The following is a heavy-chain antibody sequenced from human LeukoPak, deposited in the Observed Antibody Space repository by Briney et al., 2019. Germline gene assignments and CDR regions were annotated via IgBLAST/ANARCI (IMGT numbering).Heavy chain of an antibody. CDR1: GFTFSSYA. CDR3: VKDREGAHDY. Sequence: GGSLRLSCAASGFTFSSYAMHWVRQAPGKGLEWVAVISYDGSNKYYADSVKGRFTISRDNSKNTLYLQMNRLRVEDTAVYYCVKDREGAHDYWGQGTLVTVSS. CDR2: ISYDGSNK. D-gene: IGHD1-26*01. J-gene: IGHJ4*02. V-gene: IGHV3-30*04.